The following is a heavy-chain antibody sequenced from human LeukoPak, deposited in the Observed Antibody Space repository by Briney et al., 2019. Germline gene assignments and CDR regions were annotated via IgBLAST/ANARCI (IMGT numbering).Heavy chain of an antibody. D-gene: IGHD4-17*01. CDR3: AREYGDYVYYFDY. CDR1: GFTFSSYW. CDR2: IKQDGSEK. V-gene: IGHV3-7*01. Sequence: GGSLRHSCAASGFTFSSYWMSWVRQAPGKGLEWVANIKQDGSEKYYVDSVKGRFTISRDNAKNSLYLQMNSLRAEDTAVYYCAREYGDYVYYFDYWGQGTLVTVSS. J-gene: IGHJ4*02.